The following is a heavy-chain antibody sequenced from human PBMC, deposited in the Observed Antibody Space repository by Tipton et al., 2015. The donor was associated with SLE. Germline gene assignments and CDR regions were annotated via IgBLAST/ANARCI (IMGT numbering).Heavy chain of an antibody. J-gene: IGHJ4*02. CDR2: MFSRGST. CDR3: ARYGVTGTAFDI. CDR1: GGSVNDYY. V-gene: IGHV4-4*07. Sequence: TLSLTCTVSGGSVNDYYWSWIRQSAEKGLEWIGRMFSRGSTDYSPSLRDRVTMSIDASKNQFSLRLTSLTAADTAVSYCARYGVTGTAFDIWGQGTLVPVFS. D-gene: IGHD1-7*01.